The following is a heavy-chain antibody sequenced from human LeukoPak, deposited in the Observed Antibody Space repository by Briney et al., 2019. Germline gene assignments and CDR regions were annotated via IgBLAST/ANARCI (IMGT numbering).Heavy chain of an antibody. Sequence: SETLSLTCAVYGGSFSGYYWSWIRQPPGKGLEWIGEINHSGSTNYNPPLKSRVTISVDTSKNQFSLKLSSVTAADTAVYYCESYCSGGSCYAAFDIWGQGTMVTVSS. CDR1: GGSFSGYY. CDR2: INHSGST. V-gene: IGHV4-34*01. J-gene: IGHJ3*02. D-gene: IGHD2-15*01. CDR3: ESYCSGGSCYAAFDI.